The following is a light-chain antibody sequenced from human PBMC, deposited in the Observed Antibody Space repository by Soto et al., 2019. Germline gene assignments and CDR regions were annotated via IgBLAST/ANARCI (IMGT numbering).Light chain of an antibody. CDR1: SSDVGGYHY. CDR3: SSYTSSSHSVV. J-gene: IGLJ1*01. V-gene: IGLV2-14*01. Sequence: QSALTQPASVSGSPGQSITISCTGTSSDVGGYHYVSWYQKHTGKAPILMLYEVSNRPSGVSYRFSGSKSDNTASLTISGLLAEDEADYYYSSYTSSSHSVVFGTGTKLA. CDR2: EVS.